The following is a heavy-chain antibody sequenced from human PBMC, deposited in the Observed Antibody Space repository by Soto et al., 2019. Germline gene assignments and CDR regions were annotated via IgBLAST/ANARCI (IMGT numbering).Heavy chain of an antibody. CDR1: GYIFTNYY. V-gene: IGHV1-46*01. D-gene: IGHD2-8*01. CDR3: ARDRTGANYRTNTYCPQYDFDY. J-gene: IGHJ4*02. Sequence: ASVKVSCKASGYIFTNYYIHWVRQAPGQGLEWMGRINPVDGGTTYTQKFQGRVTMTRDTSTKTVYMELRSLRSDDTAMYYCARDRTGANYRTNTYCPQYDFDYWGQGTLVTVSS. CDR2: INPVDGGT.